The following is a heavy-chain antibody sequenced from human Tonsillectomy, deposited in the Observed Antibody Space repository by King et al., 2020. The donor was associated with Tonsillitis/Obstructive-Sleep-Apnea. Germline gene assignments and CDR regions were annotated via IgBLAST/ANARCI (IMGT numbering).Heavy chain of an antibody. CDR1: GFSLITHS. V-gene: IGHV3-48*02. D-gene: IGHD5-12*01. J-gene: IGHJ4*02. Sequence: VQLVESGGALVKPGGSVRLSCAASGFSLITHSMNWVRQAPGTGLEWISYISSSSTAIYYADSVKGRFTISRDNAKNSLYLQMISLRDEDTAVYYCARDRANPRGYAFGLFDSWGQGTLVTVSS. CDR2: ISSSSTAI. CDR3: ARDRANPRGYAFGLFDS.